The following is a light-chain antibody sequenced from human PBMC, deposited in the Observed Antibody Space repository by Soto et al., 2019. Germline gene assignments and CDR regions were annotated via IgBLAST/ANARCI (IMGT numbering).Light chain of an antibody. Sequence: IQRTPSPSTLSSSVGDRVTITCRASQSISRWLAWYHQKPGKAPKALIYDASTLRSGVPSRFSGGGSGTEFTLTISSLQPDDFATYYCQQYNTYSTFGQGTRLEIK. CDR1: QSISRW. CDR3: QQYNTYST. CDR2: DAS. V-gene: IGKV1-5*01. J-gene: IGKJ5*01.